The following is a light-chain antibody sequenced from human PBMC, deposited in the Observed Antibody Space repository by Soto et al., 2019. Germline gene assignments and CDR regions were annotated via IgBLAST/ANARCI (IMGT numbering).Light chain of an antibody. CDR1: QDINSW. V-gene: IGKV1D-16*01. J-gene: IGKJ4*01. Sequence: DVQMTQSPSSLSASVGDRVTITCRASQDINSWLAWYQQKPGNAPKSLIYAASSLQTGLPSRFSGSASRTDSTLTISNLQPEDSATYYCQQYNIYPLTFGGGTKVEIK. CDR3: QQYNIYPLT. CDR2: AAS.